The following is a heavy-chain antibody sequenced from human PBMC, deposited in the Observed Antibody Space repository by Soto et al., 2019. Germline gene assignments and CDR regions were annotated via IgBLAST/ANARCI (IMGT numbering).Heavy chain of an antibody. CDR2: ISSDGHHQ. CDR1: GFTFSTYA. V-gene: IGHV3-30*03. J-gene: IGHJ4*02. D-gene: IGHD3-22*01. Sequence: GGSLRLSCAASGFTFSTYAISWVRQAPGKGLEWVAIISSDGHHQFYLDNLRGRFTVSRDNSKNTLYLQMNSLRPEDTAVYYCSRGTYYPQSSGLHADYWGPGTVVTVSS. CDR3: SRGTYYPQSSGLHADY.